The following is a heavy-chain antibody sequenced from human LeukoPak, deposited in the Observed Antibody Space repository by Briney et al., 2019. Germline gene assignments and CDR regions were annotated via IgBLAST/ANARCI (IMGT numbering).Heavy chain of an antibody. V-gene: IGHV4-34*01. CDR1: GASFSGYF. CDR3: ARGPDYYGDYISWFPDAFHI. Sequence: SETLSLTCAVSGASFSGYFWNWIRQSPEKGLEWIGEIKYDGTTNYNPSLTSRVTMSIDKATNQFHLKVTSLTAADTAVYYCARGPDYYGDYISWFPDAFHIWGQGTLVCVSP. CDR2: IKYDGTT. D-gene: IGHD4-17*01. J-gene: IGHJ3*02.